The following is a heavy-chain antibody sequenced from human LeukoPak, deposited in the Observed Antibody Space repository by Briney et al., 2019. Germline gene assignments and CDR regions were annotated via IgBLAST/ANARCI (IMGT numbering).Heavy chain of an antibody. CDR2: ISGSGEST. Sequence: GGSLRLSCAASGFTFKTYAMTWVRQAPGEGLEWVSGISGSGESTYYADSVKGRFTISRDNSKNTLYLQMNSLRAEDTAVYYCAKDSGYCSSSGCYFDFWGQGTLVSVSS. V-gene: IGHV3-23*01. J-gene: IGHJ4*02. D-gene: IGHD2-2*03. CDR1: GFTFKTYA. CDR3: AKDSGYCSSSGCYFDF.